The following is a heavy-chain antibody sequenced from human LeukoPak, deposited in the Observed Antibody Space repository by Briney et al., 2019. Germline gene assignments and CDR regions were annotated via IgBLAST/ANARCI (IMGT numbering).Heavy chain of an antibody. CDR2: ISFDGIND. D-gene: IGHD1-1*01. CDR1: GFTFNNYA. CDR3: ARDLPISTNWNSEYFQH. Sequence: PGGSLRLSCAGSGFTFNNYALHWVRQAPGKGLEWVAVISFDGINDSYADSVKGRSTISRDNSKNTVHLQMNSLRPEDSAVYYCARDLPISTNWNSEYFQHWGQGTLVTVSS. V-gene: IGHV3-30*04. J-gene: IGHJ1*01.